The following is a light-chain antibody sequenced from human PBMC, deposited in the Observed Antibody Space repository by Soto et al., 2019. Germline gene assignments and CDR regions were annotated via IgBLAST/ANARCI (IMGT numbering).Light chain of an antibody. CDR3: SSYAGAVV. J-gene: IGLJ2*01. Sequence: QSALTQPASVSGSPGQSITISCTRTSSNVESYNLVSWYQHPPGKAPKLIIYEGSERPSGASNRFSGAQSGHSASLTISGLQAEDEADYYCSSYAGAVVFGGGTKLTVL. CDR1: SSNVESYNL. CDR2: EGS. V-gene: IGLV2-23*01.